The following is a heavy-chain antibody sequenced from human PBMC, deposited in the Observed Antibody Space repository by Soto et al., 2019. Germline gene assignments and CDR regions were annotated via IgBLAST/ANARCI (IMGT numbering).Heavy chain of an antibody. V-gene: IGHV3-23*01. CDR1: GLTLRRYA. CDR2: ISGSGGST. J-gene: IGHJ6*02. D-gene: IGHD6-13*01. Sequence: GGSLRLHCAASGLTLRRYAMSWVRQAPGRGLERVSAISGSGGSTYYADSVKGRFTIARDNSKNTLYLQMNSLRAEDTAVSRCSISLRVSYDYGMDVWAKGPRSPSP. CDR3: SISLRVSYDYGMDV.